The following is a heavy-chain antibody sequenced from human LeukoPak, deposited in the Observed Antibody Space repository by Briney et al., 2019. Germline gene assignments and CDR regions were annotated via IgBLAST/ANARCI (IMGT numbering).Heavy chain of an antibody. J-gene: IGHJ4*02. CDR2: ISSSSSTI. V-gene: IGHV3-48*01. D-gene: IGHD3-3*01. CDR1: GFTFSSYS. Sequence: PGGSLRLSCAASGFTFSSYSMNWVRQAPGKGLEWVSYISSSSSTIYYADSVKGRFTISRDNAKNSLYLQMNSLRAEDTAVYYCARDVGVYDFWSGYPSPFDYWGQGTLVTVSS. CDR3: ARDVGVYDFWSGYPSPFDY.